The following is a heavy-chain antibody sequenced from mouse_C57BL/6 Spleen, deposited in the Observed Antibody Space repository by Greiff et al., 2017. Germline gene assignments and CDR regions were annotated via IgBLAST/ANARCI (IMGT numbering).Heavy chain of an antibody. D-gene: IGHD1-1*01. CDR3: ARRGYYGSIWYFDV. Sequence: VQLQQPGAELVKPGASVKLSCKASGYTFTSYWMQWVNQRPGQGLEWVGEIDTSDSYTNYHQKFKGKATLTVETSSSTAYMQLSSLTSEDAAVYYCARRGYYGSIWYFDVWGTGTTVTVSS. J-gene: IGHJ1*03. CDR1: GYTFTSYW. V-gene: IGHV1-50*01. CDR2: IDTSDSYT.